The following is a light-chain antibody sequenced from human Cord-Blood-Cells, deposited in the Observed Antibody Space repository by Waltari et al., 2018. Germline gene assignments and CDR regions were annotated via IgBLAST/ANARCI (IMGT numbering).Light chain of an antibody. Sequence: QSALTQPASVSGSPGQSITISCTGTSSDVGSYNLVSWYQQHPGKAPKLMIYEGRKRRSGVSNRFSGSKSGNTASLTISGHQAEDEADYYCCAYAGSSTWVFGGGTKLTVL. CDR1: SSDVGSYNL. CDR3: CAYAGSSTWV. V-gene: IGLV2-23*01. CDR2: EGR. J-gene: IGLJ3*02.